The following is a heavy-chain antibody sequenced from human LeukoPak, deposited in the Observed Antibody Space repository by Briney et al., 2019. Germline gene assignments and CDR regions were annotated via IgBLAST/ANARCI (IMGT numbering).Heavy chain of an antibody. D-gene: IGHD1-26*01. V-gene: IGHV4-59*01. Sequence: SETLSLTCTVSGGSISGYYWSWIRQPPGKGLEWIGNVYYSGGTNYNPSLKSRVTISIDTSKNQFSLSLSSVTAADTAVYYCARDGALAYWGQGTLVTVS. CDR2: VYYSGGT. CDR1: GGSISGYY. CDR3: ARDGALAY. J-gene: IGHJ4*02.